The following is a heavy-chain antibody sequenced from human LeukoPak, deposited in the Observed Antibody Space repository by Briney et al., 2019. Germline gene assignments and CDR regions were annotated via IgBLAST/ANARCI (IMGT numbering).Heavy chain of an antibody. J-gene: IGHJ4*02. CDR3: ARGIVAFDY. V-gene: IGHV3-30*03. CDR2: ISYDGSNK. D-gene: IGHD1-26*01. Sequence: PGRSLRLSCAASGFTFSSYGMHWVRQAPGKGLEWVAVISYDGSNKYYADSVKGRFTISRDNSKNTLYLQMNSLRAEDTAVYYCARGIVAFDYWGQGTLVTVSS. CDR1: GFTFSSYG.